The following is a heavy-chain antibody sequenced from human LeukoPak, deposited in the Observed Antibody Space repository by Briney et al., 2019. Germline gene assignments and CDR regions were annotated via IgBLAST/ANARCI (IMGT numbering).Heavy chain of an antibody. Sequence: GASVKVSCKVSGYTLTELSMHWVRQAPGKGLEWMGGFDPEDGETIYAQKFQGRVTMTEDTSTDTAYMELSSLRSEDTAVYYCATLQGDKGATPFDYWGQGTLVTVSS. D-gene: IGHD1-26*01. CDR3: ATLQGDKGATPFDY. V-gene: IGHV1-24*01. CDR2: FDPEDGET. CDR1: GYTLTELS. J-gene: IGHJ4*02.